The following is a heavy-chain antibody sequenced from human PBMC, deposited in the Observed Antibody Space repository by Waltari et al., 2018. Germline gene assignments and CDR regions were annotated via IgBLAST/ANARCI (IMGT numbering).Heavy chain of an antibody. V-gene: IGHV3-20*04. Sequence: EVLLVESGGGVVRPGGSLRLSCAASGFIFDAYGMVWVRQAPGKGLEWVSGISWNGANTDYADSVKGRFTISRDKAKNSLYLQMNSLRAEDTAFYYCARDKWGPDYWGQGTLVTVSS. D-gene: IGHD7-27*01. CDR2: ISWNGANT. CDR1: GFIFDAYG. CDR3: ARDKWGPDY. J-gene: IGHJ4*02.